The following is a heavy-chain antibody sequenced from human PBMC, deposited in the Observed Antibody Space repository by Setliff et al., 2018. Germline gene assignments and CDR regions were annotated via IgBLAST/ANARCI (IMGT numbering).Heavy chain of an antibody. V-gene: IGHV4-39*07. CDR1: GGSMITNDYF. Sequence: SETLSLTCTVSGGSMITNDYFSGWIRQPPGTGLEWIGSIYYSGDTYYNPSLKSRATVSVDTSTSQFSLRLTSVTAADSAVYFCARYPRRGNGWYPYYVDVWGKGTTVTVSS. CDR2: IYYSGDT. CDR3: ARYPRRGNGWYPYYVDV. D-gene: IGHD6-19*01. J-gene: IGHJ6*03.